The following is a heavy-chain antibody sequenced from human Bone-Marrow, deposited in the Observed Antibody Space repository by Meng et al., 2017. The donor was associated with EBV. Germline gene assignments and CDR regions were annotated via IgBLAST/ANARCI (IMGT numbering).Heavy chain of an antibody. CDR2: IYHSGST. Sequence: QGSSPGLGKPSGTLPSTWVVSGGPIGRSNWWSGVRQPPGKGLEWIGEIYHSGSTNYNPSLKSRVTISVDKSKNQFSLKLSSVTAADTAVYYCARAWSVTSGFDPWGQGTLVTVSS. D-gene: IGHD2-21*02. V-gene: IGHV4-4*02. J-gene: IGHJ5*02. CDR1: GGPIGRSNW. CDR3: ARAWSVTSGFDP.